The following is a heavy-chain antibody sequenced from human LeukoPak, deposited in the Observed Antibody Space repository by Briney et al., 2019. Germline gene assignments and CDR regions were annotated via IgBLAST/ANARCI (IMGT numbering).Heavy chain of an antibody. CDR1: GGSFSGYY. CDR3: ARGDHYDSSGYSHFDY. D-gene: IGHD3-22*01. Sequence: SETLSLTCAVYGGSFSGYYWSWIPQPPGKGLEWIGEINHSGSANYNPSLKSRVTISVDTSKNQFSLKLSSVTAADTAVYYCARGDHYDSSGYSHFDYWGQGTLVTVSS. J-gene: IGHJ4*02. CDR2: INHSGSA. V-gene: IGHV4-34*01.